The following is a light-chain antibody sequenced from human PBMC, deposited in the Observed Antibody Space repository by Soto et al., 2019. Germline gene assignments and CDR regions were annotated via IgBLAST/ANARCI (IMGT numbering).Light chain of an antibody. CDR2: GAS. V-gene: IGKV3-15*01. Sequence: EIAMPQSPATLSVSPGERVTLSCRASQSVNSNLAWYQQKPGQAPRLLIYGASTRATGIPARFSGSGSGAAFTVTISSLQTEDFAVYYCQQYNNWPLTFGGGAKVESK. J-gene: IGKJ4*01. CDR1: QSVNSN. CDR3: QQYNNWPLT.